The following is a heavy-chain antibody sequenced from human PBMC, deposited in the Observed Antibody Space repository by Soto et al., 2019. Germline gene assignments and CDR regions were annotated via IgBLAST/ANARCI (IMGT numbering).Heavy chain of an antibody. Sequence: SETLSLTCAVSGYSISSSNWWGWIRQPPGKGREWIGSIYYSGTTYYSPSLKSRVIISADTSKNQFSLKLRSVTAADTAEYYCTRHHPSYYDFWGRGTLVTVSS. CDR2: IYYSGTT. J-gene: IGHJ4*02. D-gene: IGHD3-3*01. CDR1: GYSISSSNW. V-gene: IGHV4-39*01. CDR3: TRHHPSYYDF.